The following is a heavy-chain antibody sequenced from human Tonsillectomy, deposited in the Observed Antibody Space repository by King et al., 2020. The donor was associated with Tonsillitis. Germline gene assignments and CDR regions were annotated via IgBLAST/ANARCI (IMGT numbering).Heavy chain of an antibody. CDR1: GGSISSHF. Sequence: MQLQESGPGLVKPSETLSLTCTVSGGSISSHFWSWIRQPPGKGLEWFGYMYYSGSTTYNTSLKSRGTISEDTSKNQLSLKLSSVTAADTAVYNCARASRSEGKYGYYFYYYMDVWGKGTTVTVSS. V-gene: IGHV4-59*11. CDR3: ARASRSEGKYGYYFYYYMDV. D-gene: IGHD2-15*01. CDR2: MYYSGST. J-gene: IGHJ6*03.